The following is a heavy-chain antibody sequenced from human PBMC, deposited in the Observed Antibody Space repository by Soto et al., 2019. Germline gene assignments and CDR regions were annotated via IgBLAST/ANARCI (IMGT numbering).Heavy chain of an antibody. J-gene: IGHJ6*02. Sequence: ASVKVSCKASGYTFTSYDINWVRQATGQGLEWMGWMNPNSGNTGYAQKFQGRVTMTRNTSISTAYMELNSLRSEDTAVYYCVKGLYYFDTNNFYYYYGMDVWGQGTTVTVSS. CDR1: GYTFTSYD. CDR2: MNPNSGNT. D-gene: IGHD3-22*01. CDR3: VKGLYYFDTNNFYYYYGMDV. V-gene: IGHV1-8*01.